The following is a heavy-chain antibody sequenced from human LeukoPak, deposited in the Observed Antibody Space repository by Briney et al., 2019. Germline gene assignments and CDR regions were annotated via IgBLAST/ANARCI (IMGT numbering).Heavy chain of an antibody. CDR3: ARGSRGIAARPWVY. CDR1: GYTFTGYY. D-gene: IGHD6-6*01. V-gene: IGHV1-46*01. J-gene: IGHJ4*02. Sequence: ASVKVSCKASGYTFTGYYMHWVRQAPGQGLEWTGIINPSGGSTSYAQKFQGRVTMTRDMSTSTVYTELSSLRSEDTAVYYCARGSRGIAARPWVYWGQGTLVTVSS. CDR2: INPSGGST.